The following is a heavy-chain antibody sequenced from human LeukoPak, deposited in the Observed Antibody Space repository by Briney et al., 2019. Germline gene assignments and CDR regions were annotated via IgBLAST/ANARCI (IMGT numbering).Heavy chain of an antibody. D-gene: IGHD3-10*01. V-gene: IGHV1-46*01. J-gene: IGHJ4*02. CDR2: INPSGGDT. CDR1: GYTFTGYY. CDR3: ARNEYGAGSYFVY. Sequence: ASVKVSCKASGYTFTGYYMHWVRQAPGQGLEWMGMINPSGGDTNYAQMFQGRVTVTKDTSTSTVYMELSGLRSEDTAVYYCARNEYGAGSYFVYWGQGTLVTVSS.